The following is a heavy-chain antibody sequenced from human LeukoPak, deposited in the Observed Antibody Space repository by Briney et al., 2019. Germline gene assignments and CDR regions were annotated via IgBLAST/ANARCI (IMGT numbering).Heavy chain of an antibody. D-gene: IGHD6-19*01. Sequence: PGGSLRLSCAVSGFTVTSNFMSWVRQAPGKGLEWVSYISSSSSTIYYADSVKGRFTISRDNAKNSLYLQMNSLRDEDTAVYYCASAGSGLYWGQGTLVTVSS. CDR3: ASAGSGLY. V-gene: IGHV3-48*02. CDR1: GFTVTSNF. J-gene: IGHJ4*02. CDR2: ISSSSSTI.